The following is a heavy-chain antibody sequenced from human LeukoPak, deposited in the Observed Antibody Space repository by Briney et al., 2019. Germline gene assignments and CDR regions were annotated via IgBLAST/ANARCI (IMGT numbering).Heavy chain of an antibody. CDR2: SSGSGGRT. D-gene: IGHD3-10*01. CDR3: AKSGDY. Sequence: GGSLRLSCAASGFTFSSYAMSWVRQAPEKRLDWISGSSGSGGRTYFKGRVKSRFNISKDKPYKTMNLQMNGLRAEDTGVYYCAKSGDYWGQGTLVTVSS. V-gene: IGHV3-23*01. J-gene: IGHJ4*02. CDR1: GFTFSSYA.